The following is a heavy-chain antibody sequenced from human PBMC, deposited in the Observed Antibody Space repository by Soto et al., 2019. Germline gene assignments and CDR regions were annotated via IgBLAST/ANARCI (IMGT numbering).Heavy chain of an antibody. D-gene: IGHD3-10*01. Sequence: QVQLVESGGGLVKPGGSLRLSCAASGFSFSDSYMSWVRQAPGKGLEWVAYISGSSGYTGYADSVKGRFTISSDNAKNSLYLKMTSLRVEDTAVYYCARDRGGYGPPDVWGQGTTVTVSS. CDR2: ISGSSGYT. CDR3: ARDRGGYGPPDV. V-gene: IGHV3-11*06. CDR1: GFSFSDSY. J-gene: IGHJ6*02.